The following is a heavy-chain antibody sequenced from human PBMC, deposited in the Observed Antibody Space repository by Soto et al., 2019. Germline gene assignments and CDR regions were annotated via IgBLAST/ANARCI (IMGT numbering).Heavy chain of an antibody. CDR3: ARYLRGYSYVLFDY. V-gene: IGHV2-5*02. D-gene: IGHD5-18*01. CDR1: GFSLSTSGVG. Sequence: QITLKESGPTLVKPTQTLTLTCTFSGFSLSTSGVGVGWIRQPPGKALEWLALIYWDDDKRSSPSLKSRRTITQDTSKNQVVLTMTNMDPVDTATYYCARYLRGYSYVLFDYWGQGTLVTVSS. CDR2: IYWDDDK. J-gene: IGHJ4*02.